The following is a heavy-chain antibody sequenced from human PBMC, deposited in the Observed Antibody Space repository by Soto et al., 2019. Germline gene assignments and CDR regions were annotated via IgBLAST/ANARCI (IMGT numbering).Heavy chain of an antibody. D-gene: IGHD6-19*01. CDR2: ISDSGRPT. CDR3: AKDARRSSGWYYFDY. CDR1: GFDFSYYA. Sequence: EVQLLDSGGGLVQPGGSLRLSCAASGFDFSYYAMGWVRQAPGKGLEWVSFISDSGRPTYYADSVKGRFTMSRDNSKNTLYLLMNSLRAEDTARYYCAKDARRSSGWYYFDYWGQGSLVTVSS. V-gene: IGHV3-23*01. J-gene: IGHJ4*02.